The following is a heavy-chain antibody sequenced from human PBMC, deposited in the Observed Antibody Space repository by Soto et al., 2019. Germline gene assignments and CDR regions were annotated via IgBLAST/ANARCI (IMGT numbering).Heavy chain of an antibody. V-gene: IGHV4-39*01. Sequence: SETLSLTCTVSGGSISSCGYYWNWIRQHPGRGLEWIGYIYESGSTYYNPSRKSRVTISVDTAKNQFSLKLSYVTPADTAVYSCARLGDFWSGSYSGPVWFDYWGQGTLVTVSS. CDR2: IYESGST. CDR3: ARLGDFWSGSYSGPVWFDY. D-gene: IGHD3-3*01. CDR1: GGSISSCGYY. J-gene: IGHJ4*02.